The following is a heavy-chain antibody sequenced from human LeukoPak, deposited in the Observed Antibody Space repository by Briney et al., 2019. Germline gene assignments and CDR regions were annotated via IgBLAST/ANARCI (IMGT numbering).Heavy chain of an antibody. CDR3: ARGDDYKSTLFDY. D-gene: IGHD5-12*01. J-gene: IGHJ4*02. V-gene: IGHV4-59*01. Sequence: SQALSQTSTVPGGSISIYYWNWIRQPPGERLNCMVYISYSGATNYNPSLKSRVTISVDTSKKQFSLRLTSATAADTAVYYCARGDDYKSTLFDYWGQGNLVTVSS. CDR1: GGSISIYY. CDR2: ISYSGAT.